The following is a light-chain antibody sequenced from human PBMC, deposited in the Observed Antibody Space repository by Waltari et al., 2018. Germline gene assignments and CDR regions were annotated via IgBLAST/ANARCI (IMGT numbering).Light chain of an antibody. V-gene: IGKV1-9*01. Sequence: DIQLTQSPSFLSSSVGDRVTISCRASQGISTYLAWFQQKPGKAPRLLIYAAAILQGGVPSRFSGSGSGTDFTLTISSLQPEDFGTYYCQQIKSYPITFGGGTKVEVK. J-gene: IGKJ4*01. CDR1: QGISTY. CDR2: AAA. CDR3: QQIKSYPIT.